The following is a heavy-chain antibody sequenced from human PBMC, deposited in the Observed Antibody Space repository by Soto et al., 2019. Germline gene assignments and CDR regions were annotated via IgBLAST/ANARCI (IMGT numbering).Heavy chain of an antibody. CDR1: GFTFSSYA. D-gene: IGHD4-17*01. Sequence: VGSLRLSCSASGFTFSSYAMSWVRQAPGKGLEWVSAISGSGGSTYYADSVKGRFTISRDNSKNTLYLQMNSLRAEDTAVYYCAKFRDYGDWYFDLWGRGTLVTVSS. J-gene: IGHJ2*01. CDR2: ISGSGGST. CDR3: AKFRDYGDWYFDL. V-gene: IGHV3-23*01.